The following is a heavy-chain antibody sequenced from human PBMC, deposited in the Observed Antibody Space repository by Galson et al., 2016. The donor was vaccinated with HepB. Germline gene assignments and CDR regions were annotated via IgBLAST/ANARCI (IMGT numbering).Heavy chain of an antibody. CDR2: IYPGDSDF. Sequence: SGAEVKKPGESLTISCKGSGYTFTNYWIGWVRQMPGKGLEWMGMIYPGDSDFRYSPSFQGQVTISAVESISTAYLQWSSLKASDTAMYYCARLDSSGVYSDYWGQGTLVTVSS. CDR1: GYTFTNYW. CDR3: ARLDSSGVYSDY. V-gene: IGHV5-51*01. D-gene: IGHD3-22*01. J-gene: IGHJ4*02.